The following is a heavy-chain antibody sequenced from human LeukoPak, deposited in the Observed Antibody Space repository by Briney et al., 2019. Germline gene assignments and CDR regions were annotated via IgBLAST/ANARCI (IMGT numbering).Heavy chain of an antibody. CDR3: ARDRVCRGDSSGYCFDY. J-gene: IGHJ4*02. CDR2: ISSTNGHT. V-gene: IGHV3-21*04. Sequence: PGGSLRLSCAASGFTFSFSNMNWVRQAPGKGLEWVSYISSTNGHTYYADSVKGRFTISRDNAKNSLYLQMNSLRAEDTAVYYCARDRVCRGDSSGYCFDYWGQGTLVTVSS. D-gene: IGHD3-22*01. CDR1: GFTFSFSN.